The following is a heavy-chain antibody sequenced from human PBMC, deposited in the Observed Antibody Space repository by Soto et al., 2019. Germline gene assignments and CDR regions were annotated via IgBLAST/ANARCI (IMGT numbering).Heavy chain of an antibody. CDR3: ARGGRGSSSHYYYYYMDV. Sequence: TSETLSLTCAVYGGYFSGYYWSWIRQPPGKGLEWIGEINHSGSTNYNPSLKSRVTISVDTSKNQFSLKLSSVTAADTAVYYCARGGRGSSSHYYYYYMDVWGKGTTVTVSS. V-gene: IGHV4-34*01. CDR2: INHSGST. J-gene: IGHJ6*03. CDR1: GGYFSGYY. D-gene: IGHD6-6*01.